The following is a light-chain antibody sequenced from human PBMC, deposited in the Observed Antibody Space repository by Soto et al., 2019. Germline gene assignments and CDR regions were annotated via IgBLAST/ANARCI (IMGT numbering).Light chain of an antibody. CDR3: QKYDSAPWT. V-gene: IGKV1-27*01. CDR1: QGISNY. Sequence: DIQMTQSPSSLSASVRDRVTITCRASQGISNYLAWCQQKPGKVPKLLIYAASTLQSGVPSRFSGSRSGTDFTLTISSLMPGDVATYYCQKYDSAPWTVGQGTKVETK. CDR2: AAS. J-gene: IGKJ1*01.